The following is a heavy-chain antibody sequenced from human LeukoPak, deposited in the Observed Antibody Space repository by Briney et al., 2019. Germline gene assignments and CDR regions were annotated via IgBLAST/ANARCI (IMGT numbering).Heavy chain of an antibody. CDR2: INPSGGST. Sequence: ASVKVSCMASGYSLTYYYIHWVRQAPGQGLEWMGTINPSGGSTTYAQKFQGRVIMTGDTSTSTVYMELSGVTSEDTAVYYCARAPAGQLVGGHWFDPWGQGTLVTVSS. V-gene: IGHV1-46*01. CDR1: GYSLTYYY. J-gene: IGHJ5*02. D-gene: IGHD6-6*01. CDR3: ARAPAGQLVGGHWFDP.